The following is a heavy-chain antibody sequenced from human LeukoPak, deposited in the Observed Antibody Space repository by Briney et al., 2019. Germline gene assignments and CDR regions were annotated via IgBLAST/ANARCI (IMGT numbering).Heavy chain of an antibody. CDR1: GGSISSYY. CDR2: IYTSGST. Sequence: SETLSLTCTVSGGSISSYYWSRIRQPAGKGLEWIGRIYTSGSTNYNPSLKSRVTMPVDTSKNQFSLKLSSVTAADTAVYYCAREQLGYCSSTSCYTNYYYYMDVWGKGTTVTVSS. J-gene: IGHJ6*03. V-gene: IGHV4-4*07. CDR3: AREQLGYCSSTSCYTNYYYYMDV. D-gene: IGHD2-2*02.